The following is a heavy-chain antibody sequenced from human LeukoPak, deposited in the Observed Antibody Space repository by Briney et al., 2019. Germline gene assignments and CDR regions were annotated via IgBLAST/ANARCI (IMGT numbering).Heavy chain of an antibody. CDR2: ISAYNGNT. V-gene: IGHV1-18*04. CDR3: AREEVGIAAPPNDI. CDR1: GYTFTGYY. Sequence: ASVKVSCKASGYTFTGYYMHWVRQAPGQGLEWMGWISAYNGNTNYAQKLQGRVTMTTDTSTSTAYMELRSLRSDDTAVYYCAREEVGIAAPPNDIWGQGTLVTVSS. D-gene: IGHD6-6*01. J-gene: IGHJ4*02.